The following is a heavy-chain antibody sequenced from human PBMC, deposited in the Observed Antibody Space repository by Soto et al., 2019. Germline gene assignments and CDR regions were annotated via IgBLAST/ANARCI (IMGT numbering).Heavy chain of an antibody. V-gene: IGHV3-21*01. CDR1: GFTFSTYS. Sequence: EVHLVESEGGLVKPGGSLRVSCATSGFTFSTYSMNWVRQAPGKGLEWVSSVTSSTTFMDYADSVKGRFTVSRDDAKSSLFLQMNSLRVDDSAVYYCARSQRNGAMDVWGQGTTVTVSS. D-gene: IGHD2-8*01. CDR2: VTSSTTFM. J-gene: IGHJ6*02. CDR3: ARSQRNGAMDV.